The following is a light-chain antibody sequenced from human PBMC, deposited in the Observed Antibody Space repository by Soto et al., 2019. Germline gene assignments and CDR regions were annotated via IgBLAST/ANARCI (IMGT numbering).Light chain of an antibody. CDR3: QQYDSYSWT. CDR2: DAS. CDR1: QTISSW. J-gene: IGKJ1*01. Sequence: DIQMTQSPSTLSGSVGDRVTITFRSSQTISSWLAWYQQKPGEAPKLLIYDASALPRGVPLRFSGSGSGTEFTLTINSLQSDDFATYYCQQYDSYSWTFGQGTKVDIK. V-gene: IGKV1-5*01.